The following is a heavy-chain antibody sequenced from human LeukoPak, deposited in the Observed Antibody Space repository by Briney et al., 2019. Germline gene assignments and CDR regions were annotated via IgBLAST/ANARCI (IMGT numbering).Heavy chain of an antibody. J-gene: IGHJ4*02. CDR1: GGSFSGYY. CDR3: ARGQARDHFWSGYYGDY. Sequence: PSETLSLTCAVYGGSFSGYYWSWIRQPPGKGLEWIGEINHSGSTNYNPSLKSRVTMSVDTSKNQFSLKLSSVTAADTAVYYCARGQARDHFWSGYYGDYWGQGTLVTVSS. D-gene: IGHD3-3*02. CDR2: INHSGST. V-gene: IGHV4-34*01.